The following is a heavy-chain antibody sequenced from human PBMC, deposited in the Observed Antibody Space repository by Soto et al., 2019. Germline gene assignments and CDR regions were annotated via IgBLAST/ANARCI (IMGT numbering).Heavy chain of an antibody. Sequence: PSETLSLTWTVSGGSVSSGSYYWSWIRQPPGKGLEWIGYIYYSGSTNYNPSLKSRVTISVDTSKNQFSLKLSSVTAADTAVYYCARDRGYSGSYSYYFDYWGQGTLVTVSS. CDR1: GGSVSSGSYY. V-gene: IGHV4-61*01. CDR3: ARDRGYSGSYSYYFDY. D-gene: IGHD1-26*01. CDR2: IYYSGST. J-gene: IGHJ4*02.